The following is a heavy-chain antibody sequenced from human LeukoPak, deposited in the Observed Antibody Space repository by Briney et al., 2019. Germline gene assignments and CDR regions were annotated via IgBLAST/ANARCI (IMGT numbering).Heavy chain of an antibody. CDR3: ATDEAATGRLDY. Sequence: GGSLRLSCAASGFNFRNYWMHWVRQAPGKGLVWVSRINSDGSSTSYADSVRGRFTISRDNAENTLYLQINSLRAEDTAVYYCATDEAATGRLDYWGQGTLVTDSS. J-gene: IGHJ4*02. V-gene: IGHV3-74*01. CDR1: GFNFRNYW. CDR2: INSDGSST. D-gene: IGHD1-1*01.